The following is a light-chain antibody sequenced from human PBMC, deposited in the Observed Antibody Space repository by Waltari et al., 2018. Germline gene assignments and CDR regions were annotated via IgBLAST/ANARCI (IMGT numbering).Light chain of an antibody. J-gene: IGKJ1*01. Sequence: DIQMTQSPSSLSASVVDRVTITCRASQSISSYLNWYQQKPGKAPKLLIYAASILQSGVPSRFSGSGSETDFTLTISSLQPEDFATYYCQQSYSTLWTFGQGTKVEIK. CDR2: AAS. V-gene: IGKV1-39*01. CDR1: QSISSY. CDR3: QQSYSTLWT.